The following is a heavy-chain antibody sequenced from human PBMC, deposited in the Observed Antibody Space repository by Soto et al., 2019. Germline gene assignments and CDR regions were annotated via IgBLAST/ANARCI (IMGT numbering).Heavy chain of an antibody. J-gene: IGHJ6*02. CDR3: ARLGSAAGLSNYGMDV. D-gene: IGHD6-13*01. CDR1: GYSFTTYW. Sequence: GESLKISCQGSGYSFTTYWIGWVLQMPWKGLEWMGIIYPDDSDTRYSPSFQGQVTISADKSISTAYLQWSSLKASDTAMYYCARLGSAAGLSNYGMDVWGQGTTVTVSS. V-gene: IGHV5-51*01. CDR2: IYPDDSDT.